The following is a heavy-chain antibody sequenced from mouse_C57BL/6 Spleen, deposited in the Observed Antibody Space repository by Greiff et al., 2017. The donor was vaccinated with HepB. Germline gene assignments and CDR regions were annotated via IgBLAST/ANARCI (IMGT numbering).Heavy chain of an antibody. Sequence: QVHVKQSGAELAKPGASVKLSCKASGYTFTSYWMHWVKQRPGQGLEWIGYINPSSGYTKYNQKFKDKATLTADKSSSTAYMQLSSLTYEDSAVYYCASYDYGGAMDYWGQGTSVTVSS. V-gene: IGHV1-7*01. CDR2: INPSSGYT. CDR1: GYTFTSYW. CDR3: ASYDYGGAMDY. J-gene: IGHJ4*01. D-gene: IGHD2-4*01.